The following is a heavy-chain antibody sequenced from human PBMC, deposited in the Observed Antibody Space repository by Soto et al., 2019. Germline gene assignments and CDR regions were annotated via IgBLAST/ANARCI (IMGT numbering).Heavy chain of an antibody. D-gene: IGHD2-21*02. CDR2: ISSAADGT. CDR1: GFTFSSNI. V-gene: IGHV3-23*01. CDR3: AKVLACCGGGCYCIDY. Sequence: GGSLRLSCAASGFTFSSNIMTWVRQAPGKGLEWVSAISSAADGTYYTDSVKGRFTISRDNSQSTLYLQMNSLRADDTAVYYCAKVLACCGGGCYCIDYWGQGTLVTVSS. J-gene: IGHJ4*02.